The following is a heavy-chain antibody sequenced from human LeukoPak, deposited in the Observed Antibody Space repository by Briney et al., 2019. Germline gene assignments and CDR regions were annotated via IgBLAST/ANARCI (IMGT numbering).Heavy chain of an antibody. J-gene: IGHJ4*02. V-gene: IGHV1-2*04. D-gene: IGHD2-15*01. CDR1: GYTFTGYY. CDR3: ARDGVGEGSGYYFDY. Sequence: ASVKVSCKASGYTFTGYYMHWVRQAPEQGLEWMGWINPNSGGTNYAQKFQGWVTMARDTSISTAYMELSRLRSDDTAVYYCARDGVGEGSGYYFDYWGQGTLVTVSS. CDR2: INPNSGGT.